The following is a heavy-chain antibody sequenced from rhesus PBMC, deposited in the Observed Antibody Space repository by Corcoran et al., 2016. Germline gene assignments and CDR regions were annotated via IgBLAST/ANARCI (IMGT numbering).Heavy chain of an antibody. J-gene: IGHJ4*01. CDR1: GYTFTSYY. CDR3: ARDLWRLGGFFDY. CDR2: INPSNGNT. Sequence: QVQLVQSGAEVKKPGTSVKLSCKASGYTFTSYYINWVRQAPGQVLEWMGWINPSNGNTGHAQKFQGIVTMTRATSTSTAYMELNSLRSEDTAVYYCARDLWRLGGFFDYWGQGVLVTVSS. V-gene: IGHV1-200*01. D-gene: IGHD6-31*01.